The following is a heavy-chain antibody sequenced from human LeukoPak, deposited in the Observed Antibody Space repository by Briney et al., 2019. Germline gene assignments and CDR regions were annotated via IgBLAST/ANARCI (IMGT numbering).Heavy chain of an antibody. D-gene: IGHD6-13*01. CDR1: GGSISRSSYY. CDR2: IYYSGNT. J-gene: IGHJ5*02. V-gene: IGHV4-39*07. CDR3: ARSGGSSWYYNNWFDP. Sequence: SETLSLTCTVSGGSISRSSYYWGWIRQPPGKGLEWIGSIYYSGNTYYNPSLKSRVTISVDTSKNQFSLKLNSVTAADTAVYYCARSGGSSWYYNNWFDPWGQGTLVTVSS.